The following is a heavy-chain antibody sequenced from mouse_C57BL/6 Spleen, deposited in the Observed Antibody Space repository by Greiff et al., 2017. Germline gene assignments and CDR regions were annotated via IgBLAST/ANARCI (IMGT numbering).Heavy chain of an antibody. CDR3: ERWGYDYDESFDY. J-gene: IGHJ2*01. V-gene: IGHV1-52*01. CDR1: GYTFTSYW. D-gene: IGHD2-4*01. CDR2: IDPSDSET. Sequence: VQLQQPGAELVRPGSSVKLSCKASGYTFTSYWMHWVKQRPIQGLEWIGNIDPSDSETHYNQKFKDKATLTVDKSSSTAYMQLSSLTSEDSAVYYCERWGYDYDESFDYWGQGTTLTVSS.